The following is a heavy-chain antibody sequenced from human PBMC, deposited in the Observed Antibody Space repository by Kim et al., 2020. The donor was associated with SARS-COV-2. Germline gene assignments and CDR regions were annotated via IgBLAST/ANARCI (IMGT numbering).Heavy chain of an antibody. D-gene: IGHD3-3*01. CDR3: TTERNTIFGDRSDY. CDR1: GFTFSNAW. Sequence: GGSLRLSCAASGFTFSNAWMSWVRQAPGKGLEWVGRIKSKTDGGTTDYAAPVKGSFTISRDDSKNTLHLQMNSLKTEDTAVYYCTTERNTIFGDRSDYWGQGTLVTVSS. V-gene: IGHV3-15*01. CDR2: IKSKTDGGTT. J-gene: IGHJ4*02.